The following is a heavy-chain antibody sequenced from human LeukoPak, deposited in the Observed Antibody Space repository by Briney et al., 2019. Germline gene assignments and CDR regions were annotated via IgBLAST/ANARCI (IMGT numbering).Heavy chain of an antibody. CDR2: IYYSGDT. CDR1: GGSISRYY. D-gene: IGHD3-10*01. CDR3: ARLRGFGELSRNWFAP. Sequence: PSETLSLTCTVSGGSISRYYWSWLRQPPGKGLEWIGYIYYSGDTNYNPSLKSRVTISVDTSKNQFSLKLSSVTAADTAVYYCARLRGFGELSRNWFAPWGQGTLVTVPS. J-gene: IGHJ5*02. V-gene: IGHV4-59*08.